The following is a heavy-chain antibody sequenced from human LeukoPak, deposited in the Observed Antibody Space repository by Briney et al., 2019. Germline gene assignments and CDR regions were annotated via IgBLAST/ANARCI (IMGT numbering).Heavy chain of an antibody. Sequence: GGSLSLFCAASGFTFSSYSMNWVRQAPGKGLEWVSSISSSSYIYYADSVKGRFTISRDNAKNSLYLQMNSLRAEDTAVYYCAREKANYYGSGSYYNYFDYWGQGTLVTVSS. V-gene: IGHV3-21*01. J-gene: IGHJ4*02. CDR3: AREKANYYGSGSYYNYFDY. CDR2: ISSSSYI. CDR1: GFTFSSYS. D-gene: IGHD3-10*01.